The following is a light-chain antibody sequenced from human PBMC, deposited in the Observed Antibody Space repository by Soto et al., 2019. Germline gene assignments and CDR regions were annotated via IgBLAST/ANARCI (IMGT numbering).Light chain of an antibody. Sequence: QSALTQPASVSGSPGQSITISCTGTSRDVGTYNLVSWYQQHPGKAPKLIIYEGNKRPSGVSNRFSGSKSGNTASLTISGLQDEDEADYYCCSYAGYSNVFGTGTKLTVL. J-gene: IGLJ1*01. CDR3: CSYAGYSNV. CDR1: SRDVGTYNL. CDR2: EGN. V-gene: IGLV2-23*01.